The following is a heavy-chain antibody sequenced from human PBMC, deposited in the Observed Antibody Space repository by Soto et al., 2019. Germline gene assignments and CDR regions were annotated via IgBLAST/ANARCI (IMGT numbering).Heavy chain of an antibody. J-gene: IGHJ6*02. D-gene: IGHD2-15*01. CDR1: GFTFNIYG. V-gene: IGHV3-30*18. Sequence: VKLVESGGGVVQPGGSLRLSCAASGFTFNIYGMHWVRQAPDKGLEWVALISYDGRNSYYADSVQGRFTISRDNSNNTVYLHMNSLRAEDTAIYYCAKDQVRGATGIVLDGMDVWGQGTTVTISS. CDR2: ISYDGRNS. CDR3: AKDQVRGATGIVLDGMDV.